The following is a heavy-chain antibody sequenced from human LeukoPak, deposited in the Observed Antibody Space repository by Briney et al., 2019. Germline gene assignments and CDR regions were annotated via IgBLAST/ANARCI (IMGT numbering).Heavy chain of an antibody. J-gene: IGHJ5*02. D-gene: IGHD1/OR15-1a*01. Sequence: GESLQISCKGSGYRFSSHWIGWVRQMPGKGLEWMGIIYPDDSNTRYSPSFQGQVTISADKSISTAYLQWSSLKASDTAIYYCATTTANWFDPWGQGTLVTVSS. CDR3: ATTTANWFDP. CDR1: GYRFSSHW. V-gene: IGHV5-51*01. CDR2: IYPDDSNT.